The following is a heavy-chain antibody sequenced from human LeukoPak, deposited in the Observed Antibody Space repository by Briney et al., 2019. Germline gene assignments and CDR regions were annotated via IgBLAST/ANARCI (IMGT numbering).Heavy chain of an antibody. CDR2: ISSSGSFI. D-gene: IGHD3-22*01. V-gene: IGHV3-11*04. CDR1: GFTFSDYY. Sequence: GGSLRLSCAASGFTFSDYYMSWIRQAPGKGLEWVSYISSSGSFIYYADSVKGRFTISRDNAKNSLYLQMNSLRAEDTAVYYCARETHYDSRGYHNDYWGQGTLVTVSS. CDR3: ARETHYDSRGYHNDY. J-gene: IGHJ4*02.